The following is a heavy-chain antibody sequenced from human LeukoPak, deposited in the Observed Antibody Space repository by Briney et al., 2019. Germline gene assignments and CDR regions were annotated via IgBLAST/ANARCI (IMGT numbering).Heavy chain of an antibody. CDR2: ISSSSSYI. V-gene: IGHV3-21*01. D-gene: IGHD6-19*01. CDR1: GFTFSSYS. CDR3: ARGAPGIGVAGTKGYYYYGMDV. J-gene: IGHJ6*02. Sequence: GGSLRLSCAASGFTFSSYSMNWVRQAPGKGLEWVSSISSSSSYIYYADSVKGRFTISRDNAKNSLYLQMNSLRAEDTAVYYCARGAPGIGVAGTKGYYYYGMDVWGQGTTVTVSS.